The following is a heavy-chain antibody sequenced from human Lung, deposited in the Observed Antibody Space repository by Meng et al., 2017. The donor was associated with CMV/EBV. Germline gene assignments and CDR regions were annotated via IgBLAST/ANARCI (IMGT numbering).Heavy chain of an antibody. CDR3: ARGIFGVVDY. CDR2: IHHTGSS. CDR1: DYSISSGFY. D-gene: IGHD3-3*01. Sequence: GSLRLXCTVSDYSISSGFYWGCVRQPPGKGLEWIGSIHHTGSSYYNPSLKSRVTLSVDTSKNQFSLKVTSVTAADTAVYYCARGIFGVVDYWGQGTVVTVSS. J-gene: IGHJ4*02. V-gene: IGHV4-38-2*02.